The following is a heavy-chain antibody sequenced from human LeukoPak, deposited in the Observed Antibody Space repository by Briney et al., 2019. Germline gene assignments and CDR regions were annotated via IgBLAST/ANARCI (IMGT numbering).Heavy chain of an antibody. CDR1: GGSISSGSYY. CDR2: INHSGST. CDR3: ARSMAPDY. J-gene: IGHJ4*02. Sequence: SETLSLTCTVSGGSISSGSYYWSWIRQPPGKGLEWIGEINHSGSTNYNPSLKSRVTISVDTSKNQFSLKLSSVTAADTAVYYCARSMAPDYWGQGTLVTVSS. D-gene: IGHD2-8*01. V-gene: IGHV4-39*07.